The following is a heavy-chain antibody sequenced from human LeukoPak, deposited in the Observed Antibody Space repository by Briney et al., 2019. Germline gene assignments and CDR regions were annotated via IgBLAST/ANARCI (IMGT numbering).Heavy chain of an antibody. CDR2: ISYDGSNK. CDR3: AREATLEGAFDI. CDR1: GFTFSSYA. J-gene: IGHJ3*02. Sequence: GRSMRLSCAASGFTFSSYAMHWVRQAPGKGLEWVAVISYDGSNKYYADSVKGRFTISRDNSKNTLYLQMNSLRAEDTAVYYCAREATLEGAFDIWGQGTMVTVPS. V-gene: IGHV3-30*04.